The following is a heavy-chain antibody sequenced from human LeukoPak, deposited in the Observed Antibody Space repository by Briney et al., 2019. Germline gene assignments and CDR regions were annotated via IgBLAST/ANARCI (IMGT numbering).Heavy chain of an antibody. Sequence: SQTLSLTCTVSGGSISSGDYYWSWIRQPPGKGLEWIGYIYYSGSTYYNPSLKSRVTISVDTPKNQFSLKLSSVTAADTAVYYCARNTKNYDFWSGPSFDYWGQGTLVTVSS. V-gene: IGHV4-30-4*08. CDR1: GGSISSGDYY. D-gene: IGHD3-3*01. CDR3: ARNTKNYDFWSGPSFDY. J-gene: IGHJ4*02. CDR2: IYYSGST.